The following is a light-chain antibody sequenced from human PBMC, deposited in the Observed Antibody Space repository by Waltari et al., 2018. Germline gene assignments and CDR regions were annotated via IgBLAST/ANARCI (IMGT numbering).Light chain of an antibody. J-gene: IGLJ3*02. Sequence: QSTLTQPASVSGSPGQSISISCIGTSRDVGPFNLFSWYQHPPGKAPKLIVFEASKRPSGVSNRFSGSKAANTASLIISGLQADDEADYYCCSYAGSGSWVFGGGTKVTVI. V-gene: IGLV2-23*01. CDR1: SRDVGPFNL. CDR2: EAS. CDR3: CSYAGSGSWV.